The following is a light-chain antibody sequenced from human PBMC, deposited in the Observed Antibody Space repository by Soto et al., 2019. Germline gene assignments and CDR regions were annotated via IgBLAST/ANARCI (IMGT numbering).Light chain of an antibody. V-gene: IGLV2-11*01. Sequence: QSALTQPRSVSGSPGQSVTISCTGTSSDVGGYDYVSWYQQHPGKAPKLMISDVTKRPSGVPDRFSGSKSGNTASLTISGLQAEDEADYYCCSYAGYYTHYVFGTGTKVP. CDR1: SSDVGGYDY. CDR2: DVT. CDR3: CSYAGYYTHYV. J-gene: IGLJ1*01.